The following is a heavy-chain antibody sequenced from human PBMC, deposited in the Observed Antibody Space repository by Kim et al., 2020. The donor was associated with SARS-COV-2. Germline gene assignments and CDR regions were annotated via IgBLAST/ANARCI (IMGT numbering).Heavy chain of an antibody. D-gene: IGHD3-22*01. CDR1: GFTVSSNY. V-gene: IGHV3-53*01. Sequence: GGSLRLSCAASGFTVSSNYMSWVRQAPGKGLEWVSVIYSGGSTYYADSVKGRFTISRDNSKNTLYLQINSLRAEDTAVYYCARVYYDSSGYYYFFDYWG. CDR2: IYSGGST. J-gene: IGHJ4*01. CDR3: ARVYYDSSGYYYFFDY.